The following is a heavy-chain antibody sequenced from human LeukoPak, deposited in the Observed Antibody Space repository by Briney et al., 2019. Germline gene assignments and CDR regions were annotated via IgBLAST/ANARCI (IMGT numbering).Heavy chain of an antibody. CDR3: ARGKTYYDIPKDAFDI. Sequence: PSETLSLTCTVSGGSISSSSYYWSWIRQPPGKGLEWIGYIYYSGSTNYNPSLKSRVTISVDTSKNQFSLKLSSVTAADTAVYYCARGKTYYDIPKDAFDIWGQGTMVTVSS. CDR2: IYYSGST. D-gene: IGHD3-22*01. V-gene: IGHV4-61*01. J-gene: IGHJ3*02. CDR1: GGSISSSSYY.